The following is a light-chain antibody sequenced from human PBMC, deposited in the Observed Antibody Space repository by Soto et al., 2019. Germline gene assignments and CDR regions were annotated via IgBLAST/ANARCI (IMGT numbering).Light chain of an antibody. Sequence: QSALTQPPSASGSPGQSVTISCTGTSSDVGDYNFVSWYQHHPGKAPKLMIYEVSKRPSGVPDRFSGSKSGNTASLTVSGLQAGDEADYYCSSYAGSNVVVFGGWTRVTVL. CDR2: EVS. CDR1: SSDVGDYNF. J-gene: IGLJ3*02. V-gene: IGLV2-8*01. CDR3: SSYAGSNVVV.